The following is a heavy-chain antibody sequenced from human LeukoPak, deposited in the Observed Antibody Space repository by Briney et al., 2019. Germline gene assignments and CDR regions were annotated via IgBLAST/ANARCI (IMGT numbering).Heavy chain of an antibody. V-gene: IGHV3-48*04. CDR2: ISSSSSTI. CDR3: AREGLGYSSSSGYYYYYMDV. J-gene: IGHJ6*03. D-gene: IGHD6-6*01. CDR1: GFTFSSYS. Sequence: PGGSLRLSCAASGFTFSSYSMNWVRQAPGKGLEWISYISSSSSTIYYADSVKGRFTISRDNAKNSLYLQINSLRAEDTAVYYCAREGLGYSSSSGYYYYYMDVWGKGTTVTVSS.